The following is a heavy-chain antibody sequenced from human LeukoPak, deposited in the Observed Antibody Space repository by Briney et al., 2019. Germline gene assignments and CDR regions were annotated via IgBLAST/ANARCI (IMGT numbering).Heavy chain of an antibody. D-gene: IGHD1-14*01. CDR2: ISGSGGGT. V-gene: IGHV3-23*01. J-gene: IGHJ4*02. Sequence: GGSLRLSCAASGFTFSSYAMIWVRQAPGKGLEWVSGISGSGGGTYYAASVKGRFTISRDSSKNTVYLRMKSLRAEDTAVYFCAKVLTGSQDYWGQGTLVTVTS. CDR1: GFTFSSYA. CDR3: AKVLTGSQDY.